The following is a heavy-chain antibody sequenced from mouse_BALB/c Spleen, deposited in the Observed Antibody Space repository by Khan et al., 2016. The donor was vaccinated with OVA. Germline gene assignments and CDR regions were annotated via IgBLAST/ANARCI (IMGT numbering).Heavy chain of an antibody. J-gene: IGHJ4*01. CDR3: ASGNYYGYALDY. CDR2: ISYSGST. CDR1: GYSITSNYA. D-gene: IGHD1-1*01. Sequence: EVQLQESGPGLVKPSQSLSLTCTVYGYSITSNYAWNWIRQFPGNKLEWMGYISYSGSTNYNPSLKSRLSITRDTSKNQFFLLLHSVTTEDSATXYCASGNYYGYALDYWGQGTSVTVSS. V-gene: IGHV3-2*02.